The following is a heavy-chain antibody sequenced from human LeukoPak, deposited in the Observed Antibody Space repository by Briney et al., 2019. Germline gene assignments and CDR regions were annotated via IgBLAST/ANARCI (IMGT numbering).Heavy chain of an antibody. J-gene: IGHJ3*02. V-gene: IGHV7-4-1*02. Sequence: GASVKVSCKASGYTFTNDAMIWVRQAPGQGPECMGWMNTNTGNPTYAQGFTGGVVFSLDTSVSAAYLHISRLKSQDTAVHYCAREFDLPDALDIWGQGTMVTVPS. CDR3: AREFDLPDALDI. CDR1: GYTFTNDA. CDR2: MNTNTGNP.